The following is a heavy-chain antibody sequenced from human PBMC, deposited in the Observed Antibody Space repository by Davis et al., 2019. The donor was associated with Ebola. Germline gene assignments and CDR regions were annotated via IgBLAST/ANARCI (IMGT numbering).Heavy chain of an antibody. V-gene: IGHV3-11*01. Sequence: PAGSLSLSCAASASTSSAYYMSWIRHATGTELKGVSYISSSGNTIYYVDSVKGRFTISRDNAKNSLYRQMNSLRAEDTAVYYCARGLGFLEWSNREYYYGMDVWGQGTTVTVSS. D-gene: IGHD3-3*01. CDR3: ARGLGFLEWSNREYYYGMDV. J-gene: IGHJ6*02. CDR1: ASTSSAYY. CDR2: ISSSGNTI.